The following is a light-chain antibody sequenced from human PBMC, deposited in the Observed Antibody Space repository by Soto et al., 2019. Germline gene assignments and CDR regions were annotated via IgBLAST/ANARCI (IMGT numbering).Light chain of an antibody. V-gene: IGKV3-11*01. J-gene: IGKJ2*01. CDR1: QSVSSS. CDR2: DAS. CDR3: QQRNNWPYT. Sequence: EIVLTQSPATLSSSPGERATLSCRASQSVSSSLAWYQQKPGQAPRLLIYDASNRATGIPARFSGSGSGTDFTLTISSLEPEDCAGYYCQQRNNWPYTFGQGTKVEIK.